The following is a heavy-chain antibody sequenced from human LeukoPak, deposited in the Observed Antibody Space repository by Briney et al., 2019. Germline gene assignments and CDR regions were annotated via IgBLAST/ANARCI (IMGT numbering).Heavy chain of an antibody. V-gene: IGHV3-11*01. J-gene: IGHJ5*02. D-gene: IGHD3-10*01. CDR3: ARVPGPVVPSHLDL. Sequence: PGGSLRLSCAASGFTFSDYYMSWIRQAPGKGLEWLSYINGGGSIISYADSVKGRFTISRDNAKNSLYLRLNSLRAEDTAVYFCARVPGPVVPSHLDLWGQGTMVTVSS. CDR1: GFTFSDYY. CDR2: INGGGSII.